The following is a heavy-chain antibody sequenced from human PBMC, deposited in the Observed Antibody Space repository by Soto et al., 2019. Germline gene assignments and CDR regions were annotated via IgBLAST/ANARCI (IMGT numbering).Heavy chain of an antibody. Sequence: PGGSLRLSCSASGFTFTRYSMNWVRQAPGKGLEWVSSISSTTNYIYYGDSMKGRFTISRDNAKNSLYLEMNSLRAEDTAVYYCARESEDLTSNFDYWGQGTLVTVSS. CDR2: ISSTTNYI. V-gene: IGHV3-21*06. J-gene: IGHJ4*02. CDR3: ARESEDLTSNFDY. CDR1: GFTFTRYS.